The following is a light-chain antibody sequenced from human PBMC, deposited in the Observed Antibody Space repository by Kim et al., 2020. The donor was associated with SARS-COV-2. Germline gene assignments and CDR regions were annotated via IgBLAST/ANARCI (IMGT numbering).Light chain of an antibody. CDR2: DND. CDR1: SSNIDNND. V-gene: IGLV1-51*01. Sequence: QKVTIFCSGSSSNIDNNDVTWYQQRPGTAPILLIYDNDKRPPGIPDRFSGSKSGTSATLAITGLQTGDEADYYCATWDHSLNVYVVFGGGTQLTVL. CDR3: ATWDHSLNVYVV. J-gene: IGLJ2*01.